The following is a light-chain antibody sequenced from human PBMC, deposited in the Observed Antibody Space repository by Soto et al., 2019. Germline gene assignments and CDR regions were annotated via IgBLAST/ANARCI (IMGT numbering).Light chain of an antibody. J-gene: IGLJ2*01. Sequence: QSALTQPASVSGSPGQSITISCTGTSSDVGSYNLVSWYQQHPGKAPKLMIYEGSERPSGVSNRFSGSKSGNTASLIISGLQAEDEADYYCCSYASSNTLIFGGGTKLTVL. CDR3: CSYASSNTLI. CDR1: SSDVGSYNL. V-gene: IGLV2-23*01. CDR2: EGS.